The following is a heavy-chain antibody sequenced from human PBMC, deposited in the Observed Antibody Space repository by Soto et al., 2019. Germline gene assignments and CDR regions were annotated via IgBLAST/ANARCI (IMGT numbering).Heavy chain of an antibody. J-gene: IGHJ4*02. CDR1: GGSSVDFC. CDR3: ATASGQLVFRYYFAY. Sequence: AVEGGSSVDFCWSWILQHPGKGLEWIGETNHSGSTNYNPSLKSRVAISVDTSKNQCSLKLSSVTAADTAVYYFATASGQLVFRYYFAYWVKRT. D-gene: IGHD6-13*01. V-gene: IGHV4-34*01. CDR2: TNHSGST.